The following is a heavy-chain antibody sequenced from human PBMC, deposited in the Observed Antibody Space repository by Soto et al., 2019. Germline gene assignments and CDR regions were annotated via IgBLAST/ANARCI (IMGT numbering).Heavy chain of an antibody. CDR3: TRGQRGIGSTYCRGGSCHSDYYYYGMDV. CDR1: GFAVVSNY. V-gene: IGHV4-34*01. J-gene: IGHJ6*02. Sequence: PGGSLRLSCAASGFAVVSNYIILSRHPAFKWLEWIVELNHSGSTNYNPSLKSRVTISVDTSKNPLSLKLSSVTAADTAVYFCTRGQRGIGSTYCRGGSCHSDYYYYGMDVWGQGTTVTVSS. D-gene: IGHD2-15*01. CDR2: LNHSGST.